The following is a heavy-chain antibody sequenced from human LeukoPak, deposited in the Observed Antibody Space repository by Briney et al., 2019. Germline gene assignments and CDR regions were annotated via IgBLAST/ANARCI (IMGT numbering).Heavy chain of an antibody. CDR3: ARGGRGSAAVVAPRSFDI. D-gene: IGHD3-22*01. CDR1: GFTFSSYA. J-gene: IGHJ3*02. V-gene: IGHV3-23*01. CDR2: ISGSGGST. Sequence: GGSLRLSCAASGFTFSSYAMSWVRQAPGKELEWISAISGSGGSTYYADSVKGRFTISRDISKNTLYLQMNSLRAEDSALYYCARGGRGSAAVVAPRSFDIWGQGTMVTVSS.